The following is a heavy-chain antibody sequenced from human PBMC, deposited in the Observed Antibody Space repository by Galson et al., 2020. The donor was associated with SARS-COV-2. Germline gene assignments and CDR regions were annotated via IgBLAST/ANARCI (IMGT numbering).Heavy chain of an antibody. V-gene: IGHV1-46*01. CDR3: ARVPVHTHKYDSSGYYDGMDV. CDR1: GYTFTSYY. Sequence: ASVKVSCKASGYTFTSYYMHWVRQAPGQGLEWMGIINPSGGSTSYAQKFQGRVTMTRDTSTSTVYMELSSLRSEDTAVYYCARVPVHTHKYDSSGYYDGMDVWGQGTMVTVSS. J-gene: IGHJ6*02. CDR2: INPSGGST. D-gene: IGHD3-22*01.